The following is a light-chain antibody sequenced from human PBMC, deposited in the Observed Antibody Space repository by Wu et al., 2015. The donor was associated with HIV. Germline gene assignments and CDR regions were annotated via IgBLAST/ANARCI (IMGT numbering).Light chain of an antibody. V-gene: IGKV3-20*01. CDR3: HQYGDSPPYN. Sequence: IVLTQSPDTLSVSVGERVTLSCRASQTVGSGYLAWYQLKPGQAPRLVIYETSNRAAGIPDRFGGSGSGTDFTLTITTLEPEDIAVYYCHQYGDSPPYNFGQGTKLEI. CDR2: ETS. J-gene: IGKJ2*01. CDR1: QTVGSGY.